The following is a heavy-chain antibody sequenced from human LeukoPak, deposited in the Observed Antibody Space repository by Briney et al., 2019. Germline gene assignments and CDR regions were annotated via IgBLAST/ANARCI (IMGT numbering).Heavy chain of an antibody. CDR1: GFTFSSYA. J-gene: IGHJ4*02. Sequence: GGSLRLSCAASGFTFSSYAKHWVRQAPGEGLEWVSVTYSGVSTYYAESVKGRFTISRDNSKHTLHLQMNSLRAEDTAVYYCARAHYDILTGYVPIDNWGQGILVTVSS. CDR3: ARAHYDILTGYVPIDN. D-gene: IGHD3-9*01. V-gene: IGHV3-66*01. CDR2: TYSGVST.